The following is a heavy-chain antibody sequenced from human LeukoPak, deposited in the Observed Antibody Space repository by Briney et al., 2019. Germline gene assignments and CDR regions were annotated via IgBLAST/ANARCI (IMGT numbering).Heavy chain of an antibody. CDR2: IDSGGST. V-gene: IGHV3-53*01. J-gene: IGHJ4*01. D-gene: IGHD3-10*01. CDR3: ARDSGAGDPTDY. CDR1: DFTVSSKY. Sequence: GGSLRLSCAASDFTVSSKYMSWVRQAPGKGLEWVSVIDSGGSTYYADSVKGRFTISSDKSRNTLYLQMNSLRAEDTAVYYCARDSGAGDPTDYWGQEPWSPSPQ.